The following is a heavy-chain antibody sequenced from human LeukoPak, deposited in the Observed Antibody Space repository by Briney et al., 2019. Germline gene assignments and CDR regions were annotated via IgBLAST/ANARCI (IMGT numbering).Heavy chain of an antibody. V-gene: IGHV1-69*13. CDR2: IIPIFGTA. J-gene: IGHJ6*03. CDR3: ARSPAPNYYYYMDV. CDR1: GGTFSSYA. Sequence: ASVKVSCKASGGTFSSYAISWVRQAPGQGLEWMGGIIPIFGTANYAQKFQGRVTITADESTSTAYMELSSLRSEDTAVYYCARSPAPNYYYYMDVWGKGTTVTVSS.